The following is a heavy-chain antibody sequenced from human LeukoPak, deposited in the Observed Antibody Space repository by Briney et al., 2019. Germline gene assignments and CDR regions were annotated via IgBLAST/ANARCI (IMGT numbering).Heavy chain of an antibody. CDR3: ARDSGYSSSWSYYYYGMDV. V-gene: IGHV4-59*01. Sequence: SETLSLTCTVSGGSISSYYWSWIRQPPGKGLEWIGYIYYSGSTNYNPSLKSRVTISVDTSKNQFSLKLSSVTAADTAVYYCARDSGYSSSWSYYYYGMDVWGQGTTVTVSS. CDR1: GGSISSYY. D-gene: IGHD6-13*01. CDR2: IYYSGST. J-gene: IGHJ6*02.